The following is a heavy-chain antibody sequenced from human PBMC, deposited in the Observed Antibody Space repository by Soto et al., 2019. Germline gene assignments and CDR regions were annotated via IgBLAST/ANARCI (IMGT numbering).Heavy chain of an antibody. Sequence: VGSLRLSCAASGFTFSSYWMSWVRQAPGKGLEWVANIKHDGSEKYYVDSVKGRFTISRDNAKNSLYLQMNSLRAEDTAVYYCARALYSSGWYYFDYWGQGTLVTAPQ. CDR2: IKHDGSEK. J-gene: IGHJ4*02. V-gene: IGHV3-7*03. CDR1: GFTFSSYW. D-gene: IGHD6-19*01. CDR3: ARALYSSGWYYFDY.